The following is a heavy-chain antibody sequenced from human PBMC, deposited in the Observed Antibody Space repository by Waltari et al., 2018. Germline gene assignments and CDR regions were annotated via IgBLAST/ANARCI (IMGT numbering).Heavy chain of an antibody. Sequence: LQLQSSGPGLVRPSETLSLTCSVSGGSISGNTYFWGWIRQSPGKGLEWIASIDQAGRWATYYNPSLNGRVSISVATSKNQFSLTLTSVTAADTAIYFCARDPNSGRPYYKDAWDKGTMVTIS. V-gene: IGHV4-39*07. D-gene: IGHD1-26*01. CDR1: GGSISGNTYF. CDR2: IDQAGRWAT. J-gene: IGHJ6*03. CDR3: ARDPNSGRPYYKDA.